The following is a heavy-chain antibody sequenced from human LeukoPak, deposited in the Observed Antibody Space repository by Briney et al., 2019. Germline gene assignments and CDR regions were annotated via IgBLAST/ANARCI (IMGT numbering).Heavy chain of an antibody. Sequence: SETLSLTCTVSGGSVSSGSYYWSWIRQPPGKGLEWIGYIYYSGSTNYNPSLKSRVTISVDTSKNQFSLKLSSVTAADTAVYYCARDRGRVVPAAIFWFDPWGQGTLVTVSS. CDR3: ARDRGRVVPAAIFWFDP. J-gene: IGHJ5*02. V-gene: IGHV4-61*01. CDR2: IYYSGST. D-gene: IGHD2-2*02. CDR1: GGSVSSGSYY.